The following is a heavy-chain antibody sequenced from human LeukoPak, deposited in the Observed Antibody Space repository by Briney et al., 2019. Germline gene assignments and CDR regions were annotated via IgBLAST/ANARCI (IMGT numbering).Heavy chain of an antibody. Sequence: SETLSLTCTVSGGPISSYYWSWIRQPPGKGLEWIGYIYYSGSTKYNPSLKSRVTISVDTSKNQFSLKLSSVTAADTAVYYCARDGAATSAFDIWGLGTMVSVSS. D-gene: IGHD1-26*01. CDR1: GGPISSYY. J-gene: IGHJ3*02. CDR2: IYYSGST. V-gene: IGHV4-59*01. CDR3: ARDGAATSAFDI.